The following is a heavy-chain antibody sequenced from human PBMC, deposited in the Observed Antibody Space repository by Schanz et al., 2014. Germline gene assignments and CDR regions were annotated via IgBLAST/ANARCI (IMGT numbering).Heavy chain of an antibody. CDR1: GFTFSRYW. J-gene: IGHJ6*02. D-gene: IGHD6-13*01. Sequence: EVQLVESGGGLVQPGGSLRLSCAASGFTFSRYWMHWVRQAPGKGLECVSIIYSDGSTYYVDSVKGRFIISRDNSKNTVYLQMNSLRAEDTAVYYCAKEGPAAAGTNGLDVWGQGTTVTVSS. CDR2: IYSDGST. CDR3: AKEGPAAAGTNGLDV. V-gene: IGHV3-66*01.